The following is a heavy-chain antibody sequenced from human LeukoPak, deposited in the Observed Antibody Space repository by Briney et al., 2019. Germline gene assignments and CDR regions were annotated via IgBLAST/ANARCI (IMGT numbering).Heavy chain of an antibody. V-gene: IGHV4-34*01. CDR3: ARSHMVRGVKPIRRILDY. CDR1: GGSFSGYY. D-gene: IGHD3-10*01. Sequence: PSETLSLTCAVYGGSFSGYYWSWIRQPPGKGLEWIGEINHSGSTNYNPSLKSRVTISVDTSKNQFSLKLRSVTAADTAVYYCARSHMVRGVKPIRRILDYWGQGTLVTVSS. CDR2: INHSGST. J-gene: IGHJ4*02.